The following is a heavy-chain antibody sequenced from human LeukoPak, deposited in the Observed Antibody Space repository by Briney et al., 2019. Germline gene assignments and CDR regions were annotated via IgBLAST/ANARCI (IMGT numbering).Heavy chain of an antibody. CDR3: AKVVQYTASTGTGLDY. CDR2: IWYDGSYK. Sequence: GGSLTFSCAASGFTFFNYGMHWVRQAPGKGLDWVAVIWYDGSYKYYADSVRGRFTISRDNSKNTLYLHMDSLRAEDTAIYYCAKVVQYTASTGTGLDYWGRGTLVTVSS. CDR1: GFTFFNYG. J-gene: IGHJ4*02. D-gene: IGHD6-13*01. V-gene: IGHV3-33*06.